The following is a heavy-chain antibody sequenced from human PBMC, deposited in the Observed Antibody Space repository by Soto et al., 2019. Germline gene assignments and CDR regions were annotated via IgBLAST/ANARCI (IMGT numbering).Heavy chain of an antibody. CDR2: IYYSVST. J-gene: IGHJ4*02. D-gene: IGHD3-10*01. CDR1: GGSISSSSYY. CDR3: ASTMAYY. V-gene: IGHV4-39*01. Sequence: QLQLQESGPGLVKPSETLSLTCTVSGGSISSSSYYWGWIRQPPGKGLEWIGSIYYSVSTDYNPSLKRRDTISVDTSKNKFSLQLSSVTAADTAVYYCASTMAYYWGQGNLVTVSS.